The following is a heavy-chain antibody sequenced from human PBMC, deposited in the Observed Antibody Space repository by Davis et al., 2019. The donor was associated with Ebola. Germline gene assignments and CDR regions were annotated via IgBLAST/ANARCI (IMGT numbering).Heavy chain of an antibody. CDR1: GGSISSDNYY. CDR3: ARAIIDNGDFDY. J-gene: IGHJ4*02. D-gene: IGHD4-17*01. CDR2: IYYSGST. Sequence: PSETLSLTCTVSGGSISSDNYYWSWIRQPPGKGLEWIGYIYYSGSTYYNPSLKSRVTISVDTSKNQFSLKLSSVTAADTAVYYCARAIIDNGDFDYWGQGTLVTVSS. V-gene: IGHV4-30-4*01.